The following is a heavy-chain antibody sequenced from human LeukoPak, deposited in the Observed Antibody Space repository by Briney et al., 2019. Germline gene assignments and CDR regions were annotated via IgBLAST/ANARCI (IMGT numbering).Heavy chain of an antibody. CDR2: INPNSGDT. CDR1: GYTFTGYY. CDR3: ARKAYGAVACYVMQPLAWSDP. D-gene: IGHD2-21*01. J-gene: IGHJ5*02. V-gene: IGHV1-2*02. Sequence: ASVKVSCKASGYTFTGYYMNWVRQAPGQGPEWMGWINPNSGDTNYAQKFKGRVTLTRDSSISTFYMELRSLTYDDTAVYFCARKAYGAVACYVMQPLAWSDPWGQGSLVTVS.